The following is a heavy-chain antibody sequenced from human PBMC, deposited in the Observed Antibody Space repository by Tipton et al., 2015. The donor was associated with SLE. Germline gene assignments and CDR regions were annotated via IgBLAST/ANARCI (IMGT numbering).Heavy chain of an antibody. CDR1: GGSISTNTYY. Sequence: TLSLTCTVSGGSISTNTYYWAWIRQPPGKGLEWIGSIYYSGSTNYNPSLKSRVTISVDTSKNQLSLKLRSVTAADTAVYYCTKDGEMATNDAFDIWGRGTMVTVSS. D-gene: IGHD5-24*01. CDR3: TKDGEMATNDAFDI. V-gene: IGHV4-39*07. J-gene: IGHJ3*02. CDR2: IYYSGST.